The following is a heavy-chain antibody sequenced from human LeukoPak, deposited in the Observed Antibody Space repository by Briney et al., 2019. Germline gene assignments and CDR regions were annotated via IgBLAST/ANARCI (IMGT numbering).Heavy chain of an antibody. CDR1: GGTFSSYA. J-gene: IGHJ6*03. Sequence: ASVKVSCKASGGTFSSYAISWVRQAPGQGLEWMGGIIPIFGTANYAQKFQGRVTITADKSTSTAYMELSSLRSEDTAVYYCARDGGDSGYDKDYGDYEQNYDYYYYYMDVWGKGTTVTVSS. D-gene: IGHD5-12*01. CDR2: IIPIFGTA. CDR3: ARDGGDSGYDKDYGDYEQNYDYYYYYMDV. V-gene: IGHV1-69*06.